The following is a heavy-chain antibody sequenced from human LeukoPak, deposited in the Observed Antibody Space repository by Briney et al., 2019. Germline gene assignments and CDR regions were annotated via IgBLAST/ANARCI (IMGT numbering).Heavy chain of an antibody. CDR1: GFTFSSYG. CDR3: ARIGGYGIPAY. J-gene: IGHJ4*02. Sequence: GGSLRLSCAASGFTFSSYGMHWVRQAPGKGLEWVAFIRCDGSNKYYADSVKGRFTISRDNAKNSLYLQINSLRTEDTAFYYCARIGGYGIPAYWGQGTLVTVSP. V-gene: IGHV3-30*02. CDR2: IRCDGSNK. D-gene: IGHD5-12*01.